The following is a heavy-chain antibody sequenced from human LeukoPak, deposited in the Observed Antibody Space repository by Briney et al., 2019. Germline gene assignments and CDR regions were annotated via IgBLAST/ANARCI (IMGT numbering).Heavy chain of an antibody. CDR2: INPNSGGT. J-gene: IGHJ5*02. D-gene: IGHD6-6*01. CDR3: ARGRIAARPLFANWFDP. CDR1: GYTFTSYY. Sequence: ASVTVSCKASGYTFTSYYMHWVRQAPGQGLEWMGWINPNSGGTNYAQKFQGRVTMTRDTSISTAYMGLSRLRSDDTAVYYCARGRIAARPLFANWFDPWGQGTLVTVSS. V-gene: IGHV1-2*02.